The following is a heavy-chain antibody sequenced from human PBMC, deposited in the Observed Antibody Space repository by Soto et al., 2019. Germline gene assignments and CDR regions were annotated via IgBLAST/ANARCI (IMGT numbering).Heavy chain of an antibody. CDR1: GFSLSTGGVG. J-gene: IGHJ6*02. CDR2: IYWDDDK. Sequence: QITLKESGPTLVKPTQTLTLTCTFSGFSLSTGGVGVGWIRQPPGKALEWLALIYWDDDKRYSPSLKSRLTITKDPSKNQVVLTMTNMAPVDTGTYYCAHSRCGGDCLQSYSSHYYYGMDVWGQGTTVTVSS. CDR3: AHSRCGGDCLQSYSSHYYYGMDV. D-gene: IGHD2-21*02. V-gene: IGHV2-5*02.